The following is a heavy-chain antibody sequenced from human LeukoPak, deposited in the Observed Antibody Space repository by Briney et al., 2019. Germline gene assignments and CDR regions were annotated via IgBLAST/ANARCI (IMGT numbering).Heavy chain of an antibody. CDR1: GGTFSSYA. J-gene: IGHJ3*02. CDR3: ARGPGTGDAFDI. D-gene: IGHD7-27*01. V-gene: IGHV1-69*05. Sequence: SVKVSCKASGGTFSSYAISWVRQAPGQGLEWMGRIIPIFGTANYAQKFQGRVTITTDESTSTAYMELSSLRSEDTAVYYCARGPGTGDAFDIWGKGTMVTVSS. CDR2: IIPIFGTA.